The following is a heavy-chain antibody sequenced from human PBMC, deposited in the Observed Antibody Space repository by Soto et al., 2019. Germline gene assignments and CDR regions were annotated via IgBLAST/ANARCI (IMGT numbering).Heavy chain of an antibody. V-gene: IGHV3-23*01. Sequence: PWGSLRLSCAASGFTFSSYAMSWVRQAPGKGLEWVSAISGSGGSTYYADSVKGRFTISRDNSKNTLYLQMNSLRAEDTAVYYCAKDGYSSSWYVTPGERFDYWGQGTLVTSPQ. CDR1: GFTFSSYA. CDR3: AKDGYSSSWYVTPGERFDY. CDR2: ISGSGGST. J-gene: IGHJ4*02. D-gene: IGHD6-13*01.